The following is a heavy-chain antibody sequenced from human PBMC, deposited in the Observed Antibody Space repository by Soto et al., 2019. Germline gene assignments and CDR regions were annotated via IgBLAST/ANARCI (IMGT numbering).Heavy chain of an antibody. CDR3: AKEAHCGGGSCSWSEGFDY. V-gene: IGHV3-30*18. Sequence: QVQLVESGGGVVQPGRSLRLSCAASGFIFSSYGMHWVRQAPGKGLEWVAVISYEGSHTYYADSVKGRFTITRDNSKNTLYLQMNSLRPEDTAVYYCAKEAHCGGGSCSWSEGFDYWGQGTLLTVSS. CDR1: GFIFSSYG. CDR2: ISYEGSHT. J-gene: IGHJ4*02. D-gene: IGHD2-15*01.